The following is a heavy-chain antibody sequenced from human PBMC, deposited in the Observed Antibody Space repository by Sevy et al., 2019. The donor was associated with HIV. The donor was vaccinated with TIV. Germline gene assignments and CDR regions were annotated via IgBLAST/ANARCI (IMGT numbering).Heavy chain of an antibody. CDR3: AKFLRGFRELLRNWFDP. J-gene: IGHJ5*02. CDR1: GFTFSSYA. CDR2: ISGSGGST. D-gene: IGHD3-10*01. Sequence: GGSLRLSCAASGFTFSSYAMSWVRQAPGKGLEWVSAISGSGGSTYYADSVKGRFTISRDNSKNTLYLQMNGLRAEDTAVYYCAKFLRGFRELLRNWFDPWGQGTLVTVSS. V-gene: IGHV3-23*01.